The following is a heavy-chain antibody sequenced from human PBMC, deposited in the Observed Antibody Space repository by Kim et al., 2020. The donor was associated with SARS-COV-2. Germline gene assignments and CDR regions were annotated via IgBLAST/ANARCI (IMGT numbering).Heavy chain of an antibody. CDR1: GYTFTSYY. CDR3: ARGGVVPAAPRVHFDY. V-gene: IGHV1-46*01. CDR2: INPSGGST. J-gene: IGHJ4*02. Sequence: ASVKVSCKASGYTFTSYYMHWVRQAPGQGLEWMGIINPSGGSTSYAQKFQGRVTMTRDTSTSTVYMELSSLRSEDTAVYYCARGGVVPAAPRVHFDYWGQGTLVTVSS. D-gene: IGHD2-2*01.